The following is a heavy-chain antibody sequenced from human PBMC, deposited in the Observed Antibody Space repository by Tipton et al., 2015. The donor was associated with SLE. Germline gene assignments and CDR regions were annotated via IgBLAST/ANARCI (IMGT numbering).Heavy chain of an antibody. CDR2: IYYSGST. J-gene: IGHJ1*01. Sequence: TLSLTCTVSGGSISSGGYYWSWIRQHPGKGLEWIEYIYYSGSTYYNPSLKSRVTISVDTSKNQFSLKLSSVTAADTAVYYCAGEGSSYLIQHWSQSTLVTVSS. V-gene: IGHV4-31*03. D-gene: IGHD6-13*01. CDR1: GGSISSGGYY. CDR3: AGEGSSYLIQH.